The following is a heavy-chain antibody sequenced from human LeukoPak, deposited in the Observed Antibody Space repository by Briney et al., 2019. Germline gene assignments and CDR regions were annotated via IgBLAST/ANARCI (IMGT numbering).Heavy chain of an antibody. CDR3: ARYSSSYPHYYYYYMDV. J-gene: IGHJ6*03. D-gene: IGHD6-6*01. CDR1: GFTFDDYG. Sequence: GGSLRLSCAASGFTFDDYGMSWVRQAPGKGLEWVSGINWNGGSTGYADSVKGRFTISRDNAKNSLYLQMNSLRAEDTALYYCARYSSSYPHYYYYYMDVWGKGTTVTVSS. V-gene: IGHV3-20*04. CDR2: INWNGGST.